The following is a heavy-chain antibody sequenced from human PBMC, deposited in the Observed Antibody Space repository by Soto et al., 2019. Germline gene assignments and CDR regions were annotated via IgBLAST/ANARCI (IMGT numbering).Heavy chain of an antibody. Sequence: ASVKVSCKVSGYTLTELSMHWVRQAPGKGLEWMGGFDPEDGETIYAQKFQGRVTMTEDTSTDTAYMELSSLRSEDTAVYYCATAKGADFWSGSSAFDIWGQGTMVTVSS. V-gene: IGHV1-24*01. CDR3: ATAKGADFWSGSSAFDI. D-gene: IGHD3-3*01. CDR1: GYTLTELS. J-gene: IGHJ3*02. CDR2: FDPEDGET.